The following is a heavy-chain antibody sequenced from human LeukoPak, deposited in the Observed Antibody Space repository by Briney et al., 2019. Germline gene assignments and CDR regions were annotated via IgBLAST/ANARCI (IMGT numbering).Heavy chain of an antibody. CDR1: GGSFSGYY. Sequence: SETLSLTCAVYGGSFSGYYWSWIRQPPGKGLEWIGEINHSGSTNYNPSLKSRVTISVDTSKNQFSLKLSSVTAADTAVYYCAGGGVSGTYYYYMDVWGKGTTVTISS. CDR3: AGGGVSGTYYYYMDV. CDR2: INHSGST. D-gene: IGHD6-19*01. V-gene: IGHV4-34*01. J-gene: IGHJ6*03.